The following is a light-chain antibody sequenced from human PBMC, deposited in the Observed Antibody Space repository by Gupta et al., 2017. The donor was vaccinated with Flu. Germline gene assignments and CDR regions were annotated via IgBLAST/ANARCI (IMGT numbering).Light chain of an antibody. CDR1: ETVNYDY. CDR2: DAS. J-gene: IGKJ1*01. Sequence: EIVLTQSPGTLSLSPGERATLTCRANETVNYDYLAWYQHKPGQAPRLLIYDASTRATGVPDRFSGSGDETNFTLTSSRLDHEDCARYYWQQDGAFRTFGQGTKV. CDR3: QQDGAFRT. V-gene: IGKV3-20*01.